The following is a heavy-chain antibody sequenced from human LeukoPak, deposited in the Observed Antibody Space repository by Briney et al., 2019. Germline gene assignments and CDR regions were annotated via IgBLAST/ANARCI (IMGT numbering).Heavy chain of an antibody. CDR1: GFTFSDYY. J-gene: IGHJ4*02. D-gene: IGHD3-22*01. CDR2: ISSSGSTI. V-gene: IGHV3-11*01. CDR3: ARVRGRGSSGYYYQGGNDY. Sequence: TGGSLRLSCAASGFTFSDYYLTWIRQAPGKGLEWVSYISSSGSTIYYADSVKGRFTISRDNAKNSLYLQMNSLRAEDTAVYYCARVRGRGSSGYYYQGGNDYWGQGTLVTVSS.